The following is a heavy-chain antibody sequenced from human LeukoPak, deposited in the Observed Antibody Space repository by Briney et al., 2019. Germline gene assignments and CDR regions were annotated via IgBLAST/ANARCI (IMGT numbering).Heavy chain of an antibody. D-gene: IGHD5-18*01. CDR3: AGGYSYGSTYYYMDV. CDR2: IYYSGST. J-gene: IGHJ6*03. CDR1: GGSINIVSYY. Sequence: SETLSLTCTVSGGSINIVSYYWGWIRQPPGKGLEWIGSIYYSGSTYYNPSLKSRITISIDTSKNHFSLKLSSVTAADTAVYYCAGGYSYGSTYYYMDVWGKGTTVTISS. V-gene: IGHV4-39*07.